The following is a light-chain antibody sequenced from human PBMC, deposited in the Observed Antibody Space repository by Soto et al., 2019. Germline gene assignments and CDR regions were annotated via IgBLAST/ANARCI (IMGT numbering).Light chain of an antibody. J-gene: IGLJ3*02. CDR2: LNSDGSH. V-gene: IGLV4-69*01. CDR1: SGHSSYA. Sequence: QSVLTQSPSASASLGASVKLTCTLSSGHSSYAIAWHQQQPDKGPRYLMRLNSDGSHSKGDGIPDRFSGSSSGAERYLTISSLQSEDEADYYCQTWGTGIHWVFGGGTKVTVL. CDR3: QTWGTGIHWV.